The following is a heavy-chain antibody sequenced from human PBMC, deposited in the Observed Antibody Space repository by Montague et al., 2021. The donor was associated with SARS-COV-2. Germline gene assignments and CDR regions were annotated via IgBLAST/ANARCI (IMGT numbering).Heavy chain of an antibody. J-gene: IGHJ5*02. V-gene: IGHV4-34*01. CDR2: INHSGST. CDR3: ARGPRITMIVVVITDIWFDP. Sequence: TLSLTCAVYGGSVSDYYWSWIRQPPGKGLEWIGEINHSGSTNYNPSXXRRVTTSVDTSKNQFSLKLTSVTAADTAVYYCARGPRITMIVVVITDIWFDPWGQGTLVTVSS. D-gene: IGHD3-22*01. CDR1: GGSVSDYY.